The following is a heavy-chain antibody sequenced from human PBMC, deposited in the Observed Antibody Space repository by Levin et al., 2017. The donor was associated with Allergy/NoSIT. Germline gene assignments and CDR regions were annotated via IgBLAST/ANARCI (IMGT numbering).Heavy chain of an antibody. CDR3: VWENRRMSSGDYSYFFEY. CDR1: GFTFTYAW. J-gene: IGHJ4*02. D-gene: IGHD3-22*01. V-gene: IGHV3-15*01. CDR2: IKSEASGGTT. Sequence: GGSLRLSCAASGFTFTYAWMNWVRQAPGKGLEWVGRIKSEASGGTTDYVAPVKGRFTMSRDDSKNTLYLQLNSLKTEDTAVYYCVWENRRMSSGDYSYFFEYWGQGTLVTVSS.